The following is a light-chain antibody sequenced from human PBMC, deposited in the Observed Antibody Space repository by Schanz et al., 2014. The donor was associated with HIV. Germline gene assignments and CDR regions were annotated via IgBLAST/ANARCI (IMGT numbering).Light chain of an antibody. J-gene: IGKJ1*01. CDR3: QQYYRTPWT. Sequence: DIQMTQSPSSLSASVGDRVTITCRASQGIGNSLAWYQQKPGKVPSLLIYAASTLQFGVPSRFGGSGSGTDFTLTISSLQSEDVAVYYCQQYYRTPWTFGQGTKVEIK. V-gene: IGKV1-27*01. CDR2: AAS. CDR1: QGIGNS.